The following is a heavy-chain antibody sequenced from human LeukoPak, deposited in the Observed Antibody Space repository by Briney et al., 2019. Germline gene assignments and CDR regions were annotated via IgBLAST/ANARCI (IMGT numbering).Heavy chain of an antibody. J-gene: IGHJ4*02. Sequence: SETLSLTCTVSGGSISSGDYYWSWIRQPPGKGLEWIGYIYYSGSTYYNPSLKSRVTISVDTSKNQFSLKLSSVTAADTAVYYCARVLRVWSGYLTLFDYWGQGTLVTVSS. V-gene: IGHV4-30-4*01. CDR1: GGSISSGDYY. CDR2: IYYSGST. D-gene: IGHD3-3*01. CDR3: ARVLRVWSGYLTLFDY.